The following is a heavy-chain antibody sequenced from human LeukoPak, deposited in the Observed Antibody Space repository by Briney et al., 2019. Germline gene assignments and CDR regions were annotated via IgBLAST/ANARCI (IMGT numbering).Heavy chain of an antibody. J-gene: IGHJ6*03. CDR3: ARIGRYYYYMDV. CDR2: ISSSSSTI. D-gene: IGHD3-16*01. Sequence: GGSPRLSCAASGFTFSSYSMNWVRQAPGKGLEWVSYISSSSSTIYYADSVKGRFTISRDNAKNSLYLQMNSLRAEDTAVYYCARIGRYYYYMDVWGKGTTVTVSS. V-gene: IGHV3-48*01. CDR1: GFTFSSYS.